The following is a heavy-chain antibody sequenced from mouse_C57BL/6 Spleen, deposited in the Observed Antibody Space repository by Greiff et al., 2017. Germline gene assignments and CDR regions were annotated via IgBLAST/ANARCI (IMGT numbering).Heavy chain of an antibody. CDR2: IDPEDGDT. Sequence: EVKLQESGAELVRPGASVKLSCTASGFNIKDYYMHWVKQRPEQGLEWIGRIDPEDGDTEYAPKFQGKGTMTADTSSNTAYLQLSSLTSEDTAVYYCTTSYYDYDAWFAYWGQGTLVTVSA. J-gene: IGHJ3*01. D-gene: IGHD2-4*01. CDR1: GFNIKDYY. CDR3: TTSYYDYDAWFAY. V-gene: IGHV14-1*01.